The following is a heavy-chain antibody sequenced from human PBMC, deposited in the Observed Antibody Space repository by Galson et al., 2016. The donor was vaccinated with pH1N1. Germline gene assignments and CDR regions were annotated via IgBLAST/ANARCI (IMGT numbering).Heavy chain of an antibody. V-gene: IGHV3-74*01. CDR3: AREPYYPYYLDY. Sequence: SLRLSCAASGFTFSNYWMNWVRQVPGKGLVWVSRINTDGSRTRYADSLKGRFIISRDNARNTLYLQMNSLRAEDTAVYYCAREPYYPYYLDYWGQGTMVTVSS. CDR1: GFTFSNYW. D-gene: IGHD1-26*01. J-gene: IGHJ4*02. CDR2: INTDGSRT.